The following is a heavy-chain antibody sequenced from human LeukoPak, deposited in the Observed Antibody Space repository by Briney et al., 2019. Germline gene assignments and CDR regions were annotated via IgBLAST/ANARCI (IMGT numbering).Heavy chain of an antibody. D-gene: IGHD6-13*01. V-gene: IGHV1-3*01. J-gene: IGHJ4*02. CDR1: GYTFTSYA. CDR2: INAGNGNT. Sequence: ASVKVSCKASGYTFTSYAMHWVRQAPGQRLEWMGWINAGNGNTKYSQRFQGRVTITRDTSASTAYMELSSLRSEDTAVYYCARQQLVGYYFDYWGQGTQVTVSS. CDR3: ARQQLVGYYFDY.